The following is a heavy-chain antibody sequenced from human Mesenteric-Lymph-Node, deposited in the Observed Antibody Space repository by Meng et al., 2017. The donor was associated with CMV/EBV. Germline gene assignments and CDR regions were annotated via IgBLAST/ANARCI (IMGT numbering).Heavy chain of an antibody. CDR3: ARAQLGAGALYYFAY. V-gene: IGHV4-61*01. Sequence: GSVIDCSSYCICIRQPPGKELQWIGYMYYTGDPNSTPSLESRVTMSVTGPKNQFSLNLRSVTAAAAAVYYCARAQLGAGALYYFAYWGQGTLVTVSS. CDR1: GSVIDCSSY. CDR2: MYYTGDP. D-gene: IGHD6-13*01. J-gene: IGHJ4*02.